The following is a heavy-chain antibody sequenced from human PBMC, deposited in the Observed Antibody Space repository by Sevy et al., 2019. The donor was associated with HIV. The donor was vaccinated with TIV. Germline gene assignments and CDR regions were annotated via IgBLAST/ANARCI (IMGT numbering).Heavy chain of an antibody. Sequence: GGSLRLSCAASGFTFSSYSMNWVRQAPGKGREWVSYISSSSSTIYYADSVKGRFTISRDNAKNSLYLQMNSLRAEDTAMYYCARDGLRFGELLGYFDYWGQGTLVTVSS. D-gene: IGHD3-10*01. CDR2: ISSSSSTI. CDR1: GFTFSSYS. V-gene: IGHV3-48*01. CDR3: ARDGLRFGELLGYFDY. J-gene: IGHJ4*02.